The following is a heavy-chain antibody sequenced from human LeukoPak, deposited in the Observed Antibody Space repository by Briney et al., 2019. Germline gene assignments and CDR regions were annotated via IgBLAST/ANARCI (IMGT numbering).Heavy chain of an antibody. CDR3: ARDRHNVGNKPFEY. D-gene: IGHD1-26*01. CDR2: FFHTGST. J-gene: IGHJ4*02. Sequence: PSETLSLTCAVSGNSITSGYYWGWIRQPPGKGLEWIGSFFHTGSTYYNPSLKSRVTILVDRSKNQFSLRLSSVTAADTAVYWCARDRHNVGNKPFEYWGQGLLVTVSS. V-gene: IGHV4-38-2*02. CDR1: GNSITSGYY.